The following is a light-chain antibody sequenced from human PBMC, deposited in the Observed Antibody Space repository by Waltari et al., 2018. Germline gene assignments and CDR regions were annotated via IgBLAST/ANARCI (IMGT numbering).Light chain of an antibody. CDR3: CSYAGKYTSV. CDR1: SSDIGGYNY. CDR2: DVT. Sequence: QSALTQPRSVSGSPGQSVTLSCTGTSSDIGGYNYVSWYQQHPGKVPKLIFFDVTKRPSGVPDRFAGAKAGNPASLTISGLQAGDEAVYFCCSYAGKYTSVFGAGTKVTVL. V-gene: IGLV2-11*01. J-gene: IGLJ2*01.